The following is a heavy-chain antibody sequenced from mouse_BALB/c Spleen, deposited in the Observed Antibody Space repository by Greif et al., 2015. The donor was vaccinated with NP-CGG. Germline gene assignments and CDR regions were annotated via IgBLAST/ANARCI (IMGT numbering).Heavy chain of an antibody. J-gene: IGHJ4*01. Sequence: QVQLQQSGPGLVAPSQSLSITCTVSGFSLTSYGVHWVRQPPGKGLEWLGVIWAGGSTNYNPALMSRLSISKDNSKSQVFLKMNSLQTDDTAMYYCARDRDYYGSSPYAMDYWGQGTSVTVSS. D-gene: IGHD1-1*01. V-gene: IGHV2-9*02. CDR2: IWAGGST. CDR3: ARDRDYYGSSPYAMDY. CDR1: GFSLTSYG.